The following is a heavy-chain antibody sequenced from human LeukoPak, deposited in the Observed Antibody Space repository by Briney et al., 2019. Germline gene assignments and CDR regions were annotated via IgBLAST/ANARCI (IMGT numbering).Heavy chain of an antibody. Sequence: SVKVSCKASGGTFSSYAIGWVRQAPGQGLEWMGRIIPIFGIANYAQKFQGRVTITADKSTSTAYMELSSLRSEDTAVYYCARDRTDYSNLYYGMDVWGQGTTVTVSS. CDR2: IIPIFGIA. J-gene: IGHJ6*02. D-gene: IGHD4-11*01. CDR1: GGTFSSYA. CDR3: ARDRTDYSNLYYGMDV. V-gene: IGHV1-69*04.